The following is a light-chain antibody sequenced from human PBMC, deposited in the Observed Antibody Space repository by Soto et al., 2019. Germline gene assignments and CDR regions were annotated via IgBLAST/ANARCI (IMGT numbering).Light chain of an antibody. CDR1: ESVSSN. V-gene: IGKV3-15*01. CDR3: QHYNNWPPWT. CDR2: GAS. J-gene: IGKJ1*01. Sequence: EIVMTQSQDTLSVSPGERATLSCRPSESVSSNLAWYQQKPGQAPRLLIYGASTRATGIPARFSGSGSGTEFSLTISSLQSEDFAVYYCQHYNNWPPWTFGQGTKVDIK.